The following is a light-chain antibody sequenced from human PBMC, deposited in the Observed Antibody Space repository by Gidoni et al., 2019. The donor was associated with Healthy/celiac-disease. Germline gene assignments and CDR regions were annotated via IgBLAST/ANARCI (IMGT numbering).Light chain of an antibody. J-gene: IGKJ2*01. V-gene: IGKV3-15*01. CDR3: QQYNNWPPYT. CDR1: QSVSSN. CDR2: GAS. Sequence: EIVMTQSPATLSVSPGERATLPCRASQSVSSNLAWYQQKPGQAPRLLIYGASTRATGIPARFSGSGCGTEFTLTISSLQSEDFAVYYCQQYNNWPPYTFXQXTKLEIK.